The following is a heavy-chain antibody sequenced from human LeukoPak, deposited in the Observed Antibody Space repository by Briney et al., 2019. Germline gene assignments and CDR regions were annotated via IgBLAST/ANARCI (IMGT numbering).Heavy chain of an antibody. V-gene: IGHV3-11*04. D-gene: IGHD5-18*01. J-gene: IGHJ5*02. CDR3: ARDTAMVTFSWFDP. Sequence: GGSLRLSCAASGFTFSDYYMSWIRQAPGKGLEWVSYISSGGSTIYYAHSVKGRFTISRDNAKNSLYLQMNSLRAEDTAVYYCARDTAMVTFSWFDPWGQGTLVTVSS. CDR1: GFTFSDYY. CDR2: ISSGGSTI.